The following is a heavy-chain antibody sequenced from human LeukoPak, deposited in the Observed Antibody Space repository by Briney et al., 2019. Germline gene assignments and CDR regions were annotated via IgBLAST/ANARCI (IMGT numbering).Heavy chain of an antibody. D-gene: IGHD6-19*01. J-gene: IGHJ4*02. CDR3: AKLAVAGTDY. CDR1: GFTVSSNY. V-gene: IGHV3-30*18. Sequence: PGGSLRLSCAASGFTVSSNYMSWVRQAPGKGLEWVAVISYDGSNKYYADSVKGRFTISRDNSKNTLYLQMNSLRAEDTAVYYCAKLAVAGTDYWGQGTLVTVSS. CDR2: ISYDGSNK.